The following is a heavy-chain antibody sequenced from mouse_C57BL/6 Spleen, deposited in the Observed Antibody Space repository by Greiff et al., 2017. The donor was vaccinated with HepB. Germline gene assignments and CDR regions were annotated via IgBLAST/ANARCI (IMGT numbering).Heavy chain of an antibody. CDR1: GYTFTDYY. D-gene: IGHD1-1*01. J-gene: IGHJ2*01. V-gene: IGHV1-19*01. Sequence: EVKLLESGPVLVKPGASVKMSCKASGYTFTDYYMNWVKQSHGKSLEWIGVINPYNGGTSYNQKFKGKATLTVDKSSSTAYMELNSLTSEDSAVYYCARAPQTVVATDYFDYWGQGTTLTVSS. CDR2: INPYNGGT. CDR3: ARAPQTVVATDYFDY.